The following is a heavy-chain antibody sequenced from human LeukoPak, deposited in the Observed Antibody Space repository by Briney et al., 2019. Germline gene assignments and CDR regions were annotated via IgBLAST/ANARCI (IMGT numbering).Heavy chain of an antibody. CDR3: AKPVGSYGGEGEENSFDY. CDR1: GFTFSSYA. Sequence: PGGSLRLSCAASGFTFSSYAMSWVRQAPGKGLEWVSAISGSGGSTYYADSVKGRFTISRDNSKNTLYLQMNSLRAEDTAVYYCAKPVGSYGGEGEENSFDYRGQGTLVTVSS. CDR2: ISGSGGST. J-gene: IGHJ4*02. D-gene: IGHD5-18*01. V-gene: IGHV3-23*01.